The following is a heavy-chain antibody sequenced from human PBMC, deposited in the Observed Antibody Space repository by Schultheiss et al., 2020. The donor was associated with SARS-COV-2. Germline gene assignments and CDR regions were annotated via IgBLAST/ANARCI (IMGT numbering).Heavy chain of an antibody. D-gene: IGHD6-6*01. CDR1: GGSISSSSYY. CDR2: IYYSGST. Sequence: SETLSLSCTVSGGSISSSSYYWSWIRQPPGKGLEWIGYIYYSGSTNYNPSLKSRVTISVDTSKNQFSLKLSSVTAADTAVYYCAREVEYSSSSQAFDIWGQGTMVTVSS. CDR3: AREVEYSSSSQAFDI. J-gene: IGHJ3*02. V-gene: IGHV4-61*01.